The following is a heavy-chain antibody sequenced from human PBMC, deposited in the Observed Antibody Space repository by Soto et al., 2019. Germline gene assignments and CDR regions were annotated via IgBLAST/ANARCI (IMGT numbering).Heavy chain of an antibody. V-gene: IGHV4-61*01. D-gene: IGHD5-18*01. Sequence: QVQLQESGPGLVKPSETLSLTCTVSGGSVSSGSYYWSWIRQPPGKGLEWIGYIYYSGSTNYNPSLKSRVTISVDTSKNQFSLKLSSVTAADTAVYYCARGDTAGGYYYGMDVWGQGTTVTVSS. J-gene: IGHJ6*02. CDR1: GGSVSSGSYY. CDR3: ARGDTAGGYYYGMDV. CDR2: IYYSGST.